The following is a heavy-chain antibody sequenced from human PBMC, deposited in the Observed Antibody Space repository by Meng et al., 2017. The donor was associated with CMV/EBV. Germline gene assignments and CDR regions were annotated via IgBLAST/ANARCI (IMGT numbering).Heavy chain of an antibody. V-gene: IGHV3-21*01. CDR3: AGVQWLDRPFDY. D-gene: IGHD5-12*01. Sequence: EVQLVESGGXLGMPGGALXLSCAASGFTFSSYSMNWVRQAPGKGLEWVSSISSSSSYIYYADSVKGRFTISRDNAKNSLYLQMNSLRAEDTAVYYCAGVQWLDRPFDYWGQGTLVTVSS. CDR1: GFTFSSYS. J-gene: IGHJ4*02. CDR2: ISSSSSYI.